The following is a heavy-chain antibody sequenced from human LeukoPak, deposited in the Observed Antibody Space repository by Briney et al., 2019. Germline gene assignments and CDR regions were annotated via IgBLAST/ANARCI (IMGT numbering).Heavy chain of an antibody. CDR3: ARDNYDI. V-gene: IGHV3-7*01. D-gene: IGHD3-9*01. CDR2: INQDEGQK. Sequence: PGGSLRLSCEASGFNIGNNWMSWVRLAPGKGLEYVANINQDEGQKYYVDSVKGRFTISKDTAKNSLNLQMNSLRAEDTGVYYCARDNYDIRGQGTLVTVSS. CDR1: GFNIGNNW. J-gene: IGHJ4*02.